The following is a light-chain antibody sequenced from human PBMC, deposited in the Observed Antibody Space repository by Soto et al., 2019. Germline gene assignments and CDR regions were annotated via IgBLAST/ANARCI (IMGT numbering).Light chain of an antibody. CDR3: QQYGSPWT. CDR2: GAS. V-gene: IGKV3-20*01. J-gene: IGKJ1*01. CDR1: QSVSSSL. Sequence: EIVLTQSPGTLSLSPGERATLSCRASQSVSSSLLAWYQHKPGRTPRLLIYGASSRATGIPDRFSGSGSGTDFTLTISRLEPEDFAVYYCQQYGSPWTFGQGTKVEIK.